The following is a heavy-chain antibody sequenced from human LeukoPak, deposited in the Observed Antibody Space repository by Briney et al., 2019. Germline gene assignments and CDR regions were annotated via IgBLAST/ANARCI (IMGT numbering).Heavy chain of an antibody. J-gene: IGHJ3*02. CDR1: GGSISSYY. V-gene: IGHV4-59*12. Sequence: KTSETLSLTCTVSGGSISSYYWSWIRQPPGKALEWIGNIFYSGSTYYSPSLKSRVTISLDTSRNQFSPKLNSVTAADTAVYYCAKSNGYGLIDIWGQGTMVTVSS. CDR2: IFYSGST. D-gene: IGHD3-22*01. CDR3: AKSNGYGLIDI.